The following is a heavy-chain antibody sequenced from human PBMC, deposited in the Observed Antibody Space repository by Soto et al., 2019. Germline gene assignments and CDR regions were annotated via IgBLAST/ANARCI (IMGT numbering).Heavy chain of an antibody. CDR1: GYSFTSYW. CDR2: IDPSDSYT. Sequence: ESLKISCKGSGYSFTSYWISWVRQMPGKGLEWMGRIDPSDSYTNYSPSFQGHVTISADKSISTAYLQWSSLKASDTAMYYCARHVPSQYTAMVPFGPWGQGTLVTVSS. V-gene: IGHV5-10-1*01. CDR3: ARHVPSQYTAMVPFGP. J-gene: IGHJ5*02. D-gene: IGHD5-18*01.